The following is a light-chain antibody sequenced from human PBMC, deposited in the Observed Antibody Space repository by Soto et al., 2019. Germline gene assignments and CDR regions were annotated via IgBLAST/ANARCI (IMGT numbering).Light chain of an antibody. V-gene: IGLV2-14*01. CDR1: SNDIGAYDY. CDR3: SSYTTSHTRV. Sequence: QSALTQPASVSGSPGQSITFSCTGTSNDIGAYDYVSWFQHHPDKAPKLIIYEVNDRPSGISSRFSGSKSGNTASLTISGLQPEDDADYYCSSYTTSHTRVFGGGTKLTVL. J-gene: IGLJ3*02. CDR2: EVN.